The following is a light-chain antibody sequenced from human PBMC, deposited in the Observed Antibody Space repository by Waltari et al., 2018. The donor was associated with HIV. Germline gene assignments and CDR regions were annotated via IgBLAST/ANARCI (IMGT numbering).Light chain of an antibody. J-gene: IGLJ2*01. Sequence: QSALTQPPSASGSPGQSVTISCTGTSSDVGGYNYVSWYQQHPGKAPKLMIYEVSKRPPGLPDCVSGSNYATTATMTVPGPQAEDEADYYCSSYAGSNNVLFGGGTKLTVL. CDR3: SSYAGSNNVL. CDR2: EVS. V-gene: IGLV2-8*01. CDR1: SSDVGGYNY.